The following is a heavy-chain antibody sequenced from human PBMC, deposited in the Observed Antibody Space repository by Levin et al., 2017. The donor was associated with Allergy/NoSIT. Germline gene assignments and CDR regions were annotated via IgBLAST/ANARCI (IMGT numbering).Heavy chain of an antibody. J-gene: IGHJ3*02. CDR1: GYSFTSYW. V-gene: IGHV5-51*01. D-gene: IGHD1-1*01. CDR2: IYPGDSDT. Sequence: PGGSLRLSCKGSGYSFTSYWIGWVRQMPGKGLEWMGIIYPGDSDTRYSPSFQGQVTISADKSISTAYLQWSSLKASDTAMYYCATLGERYNWNDVSAFDIWGQGTMVTVSS. CDR3: ATLGERYNWNDVSAFDI.